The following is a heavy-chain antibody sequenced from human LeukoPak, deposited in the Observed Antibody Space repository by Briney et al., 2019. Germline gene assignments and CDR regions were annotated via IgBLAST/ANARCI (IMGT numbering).Heavy chain of an antibody. D-gene: IGHD1-26*01. J-gene: IGHJ4*02. Sequence: GRSLRLSCAASGFTFSSYGMHWVRQAPGKGLEWVAVIWYDGSNKYYADSVKGRFTISRDNSKNTLYLQMNSLRAEDTAVYYCAKHPSPLVGPKYYFDYRGQGTLVTVSS. CDR3: AKHPSPLVGPKYYFDY. CDR1: GFTFSSYG. V-gene: IGHV3-33*06. CDR2: IWYDGSNK.